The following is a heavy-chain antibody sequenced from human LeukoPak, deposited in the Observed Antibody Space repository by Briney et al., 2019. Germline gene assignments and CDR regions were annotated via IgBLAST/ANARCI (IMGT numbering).Heavy chain of an antibody. V-gene: IGHV4-59*01. CDR2: VYYSGTT. CDR3: ARYLSSGLVY. D-gene: IGHD3-10*01. J-gene: IGHJ4*02. Sequence: PPETLSLTCTASGGSMNGYYWSWIRQTPGKGLEWIAYVYYSGTTSYNPSLQSRVTTSVDTSKNQFSLKLSSVTAADPPVYYCARYLSSGLVYWGEGTFVTVSS. CDR1: GGSMNGYY.